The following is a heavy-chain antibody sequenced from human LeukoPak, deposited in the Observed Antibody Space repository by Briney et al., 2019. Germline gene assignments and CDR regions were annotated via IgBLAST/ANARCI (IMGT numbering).Heavy chain of an antibody. J-gene: IGHJ4*02. CDR2: ISYDESSK. Sequence: GGSLRLSCVASGFTFSSYAMHWVRQAPGKGLEWVAVISYDESSKNYADSVKGRFTISRDNSKNTLYLQMNSLRAEDTAVYYCARASSGWSLGYFDYWGQGTLVTVSS. CDR3: ARASSGWSLGYFDY. D-gene: IGHD6-19*01. V-gene: IGHV3-30*04. CDR1: GFTFSSYA.